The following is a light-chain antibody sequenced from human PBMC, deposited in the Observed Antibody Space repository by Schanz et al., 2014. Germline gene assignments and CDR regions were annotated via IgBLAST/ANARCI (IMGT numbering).Light chain of an antibody. V-gene: IGKV1-12*01. Sequence: DIQMTQSPPSLSASVGDRVTISCRASQNINTWLAWYQQKPGQAPELLISDASSLESGVPSRFSGSGSGTDFTLTIRGLQPEDFAAYYCQQANSFGRGTTVY. CDR2: DAS. CDR1: QNINTW. J-gene: IGKJ2*03. CDR3: QQANSFGRGTTVY.